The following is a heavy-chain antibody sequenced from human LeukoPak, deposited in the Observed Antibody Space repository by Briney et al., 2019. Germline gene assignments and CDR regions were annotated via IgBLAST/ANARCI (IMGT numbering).Heavy chain of an antibody. CDR2: INHSGST. CDR1: GGSFSGYY. Sequence: PSETLSLTCAVYGGSFSGYYWSWIRQPPGKGLEWIGEINHSGSTNYNPSLKSRVTISVDTSKNQFSLNLSSVTAADTAVYYCARVEMGSEVSCCFAAVWGKGTTVTVSS. J-gene: IGHJ6*04. CDR3: ARVEMGSEVSCCFAAV. V-gene: IGHV4-34*01. D-gene: IGHD2-2*01.